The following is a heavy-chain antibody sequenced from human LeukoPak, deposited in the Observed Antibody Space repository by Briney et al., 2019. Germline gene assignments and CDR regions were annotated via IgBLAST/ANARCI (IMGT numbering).Heavy chain of an antibody. J-gene: IGHJ5*02. CDR3: ARDRDSSGYYYDNWFDP. CDR1: GYTFTSYG. Sequence: ASVKVSCKASGYTFTSYGISWVRQAPGQGLEGMGWISAYNGNTNYAQKLQGRVTMTTDTSTSTAYMELRSLRSDDTAVYYCARDRDSSGYYYDNWFDPWGQGTLVTVPS. V-gene: IGHV1-18*01. D-gene: IGHD3-22*01. CDR2: ISAYNGNT.